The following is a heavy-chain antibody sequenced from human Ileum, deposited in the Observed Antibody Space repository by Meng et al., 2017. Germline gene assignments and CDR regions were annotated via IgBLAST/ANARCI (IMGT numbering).Heavy chain of an antibody. Sequence: QIQFVQPGAEVKKPGASVRISCKASGFTFSNYAIYWVRQAPGQSLEWLGWIHAGSGDTKFSQTFQGRLTFDRDTSADTVYMELSSLTSGDRAVYYCGRGRASFYFDFLGQGTLVTASS. J-gene: IGHJ4*01. V-gene: IGHV1-3*01. CDR3: GRGRASFYFDF. CDR1: GFTFSNYA. CDR2: IHAGSGDT. D-gene: IGHD6-6*01.